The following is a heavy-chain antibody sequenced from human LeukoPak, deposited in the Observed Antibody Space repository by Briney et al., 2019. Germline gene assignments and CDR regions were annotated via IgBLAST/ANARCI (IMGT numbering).Heavy chain of an antibody. V-gene: IGHV4-59*08. CDR1: GGTISSYF. CDR2: IYYSGTT. Sequence: SETLSLTCTVSGGTISSYFWTWIRQPPGKGLEWMGYIYYSGTTNYNPSLKSRVSMSVDTSKNQFSLKVSSVTAADTAVYYCARGPPRDYVWGSYPHYFDYWGQGTLVTVSS. J-gene: IGHJ4*02. CDR3: ARGPPRDYVWGSYPHYFDY. D-gene: IGHD3-16*02.